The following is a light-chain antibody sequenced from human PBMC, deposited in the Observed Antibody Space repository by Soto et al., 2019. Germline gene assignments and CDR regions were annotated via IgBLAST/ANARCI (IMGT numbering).Light chain of an antibody. CDR2: DAS. J-gene: IGKJ4*01. Sequence: EIVITQSPSTLSLSPGERATLSCRGSQSVGSYLAWYQHKPGQAPRLLISDASNRATGIPARFSGSGSETDFTLTISSLEPEDSAVYYCQQRSNWPSLTFGGGTKVDIK. CDR3: QQRSNWPSLT. CDR1: QSVGSY. V-gene: IGKV3-11*01.